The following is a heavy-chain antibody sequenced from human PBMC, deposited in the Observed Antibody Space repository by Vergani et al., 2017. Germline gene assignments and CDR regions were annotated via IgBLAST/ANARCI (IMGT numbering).Heavy chain of an antibody. D-gene: IGHD6-13*01. J-gene: IGHJ4*02. V-gene: IGHV3-73*02. CDR1: GFTFSGSA. CDR3: TRRSSGIAAATS. Sequence: VQLVESGGGLVQPGGSLKLSCATSGFTFSGSAMQWVRQASGKGLEWVGRIRSKANSYATAYAASVKGRFTISRDDSKNTAYLQMNSLKTEDTAVYYCTRRSSGIAAATSRGEGTLVTVSS. CDR2: IRSKANSYAT.